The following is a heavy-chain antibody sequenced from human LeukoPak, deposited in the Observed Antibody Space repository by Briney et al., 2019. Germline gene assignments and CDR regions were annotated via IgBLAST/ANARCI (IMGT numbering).Heavy chain of an antibody. CDR1: GGSISSGGYY. V-gene: IGHV4-31*03. CDR3: AIGGIAAAGT. J-gene: IGHJ5*02. Sequence: SETLSLTCTVSGGSISSGGYYWSWIRQHPGKGLEWIGYIYYSGSTYYNPSLKSRVTISVDTSKNQFSLKLSSVTAADTAVYYCAIGGIAAAGTWGQGTLVTVSS. D-gene: IGHD6-13*01. CDR2: IYYSGST.